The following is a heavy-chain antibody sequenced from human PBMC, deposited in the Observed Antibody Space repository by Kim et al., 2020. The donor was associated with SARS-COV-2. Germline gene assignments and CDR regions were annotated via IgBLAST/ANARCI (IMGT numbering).Heavy chain of an antibody. CDR2: ISYDGSNK. V-gene: IGHV3-30*04. D-gene: IGHD3-10*01. J-gene: IGHJ6*02. Sequence: GGSLRLSCAASGFTFSSYTMHWVRQAPGKGLEWVAVISYDGSNKYYADSVKGRFTISRDNSKYTLYLQMNSLRAEDTAVYYCARGVLVWFGELVYYYYYGFDVWGQGTTVTGPS. CDR1: GFTFSSYT. CDR3: ARGVLVWFGELVYYYYYGFDV.